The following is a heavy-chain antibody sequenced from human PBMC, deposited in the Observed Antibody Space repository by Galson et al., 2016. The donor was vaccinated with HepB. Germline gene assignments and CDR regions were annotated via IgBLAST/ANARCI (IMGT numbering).Heavy chain of an antibody. J-gene: IGHJ6*02. CDR1: GFTVSTNY. CDR3: AKPLPNFGYGMDV. Sequence: SLRLSCAASGFTVSTNYMSWVRQAPGKGLEWVSVIYGGGSTTYADSVKGRFTISRHNSKNTLYLQMNTLRTEDTAVYYCAKPLPNFGYGMDVWGQGTTVTGAS. CDR2: IYGGGST. D-gene: IGHD1-14*01. V-gene: IGHV3-53*04.